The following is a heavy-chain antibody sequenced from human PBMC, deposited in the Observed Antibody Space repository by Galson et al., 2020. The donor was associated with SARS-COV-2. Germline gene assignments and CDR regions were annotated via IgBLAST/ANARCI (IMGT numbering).Heavy chain of an antibody. J-gene: IGHJ5*02. CDR1: GFTFSSHA. D-gene: IGHD3-3*01. CDR3: ARGPYYDFWSGSNAPVNWFDP. CDR2: IFSDGSEK. Sequence: GGSLRLSCAASGFTFSSHAIHWVRQAPGKGLEWVAQIFSDGSEKYYGDSVKGRFTISRDSSKNTVYLQMNSLRAEDTAVYYCARGPYYDFWSGSNAPVNWFDPWGQGTLVTVSS. V-gene: IGHV3-33*01.